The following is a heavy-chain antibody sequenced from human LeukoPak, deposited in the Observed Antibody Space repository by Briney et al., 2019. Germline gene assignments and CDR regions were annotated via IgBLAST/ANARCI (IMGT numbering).Heavy chain of an antibody. V-gene: IGHV1-2*02. Sequence: ASVKVSCKTSGYTFTGYYIHWVPQAPGQGLEWMGWINPNSGGTKYAQKFQGRVTMARDTSINTAYMELNTLTSDDTAMYYCARDGPLGGAFDTWGQGTLVTVSS. J-gene: IGHJ3*02. CDR2: INPNSGGT. D-gene: IGHD3-16*01. CDR3: ARDGPLGGAFDT. CDR1: GYTFTGYY.